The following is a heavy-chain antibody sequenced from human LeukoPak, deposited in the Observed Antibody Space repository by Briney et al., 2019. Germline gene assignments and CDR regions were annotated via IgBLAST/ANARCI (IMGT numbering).Heavy chain of an antibody. CDR2: INDYTGNT. Sequence: PSETQSLTCDVFGGSFTDYFWTWIRQSPGKGLEWIGDINDYTGNTNYNPSLNSRVSISLEKSKNQFSLELRSVTAADTAVYYCARGRIAKIVVVHSFHYGMDVWGQGTTVTVSS. D-gene: IGHD3-22*01. V-gene: IGHV4-34*01. CDR1: GGSFTDYF. J-gene: IGHJ6*02. CDR3: ARGRIAKIVVVHSFHYGMDV.